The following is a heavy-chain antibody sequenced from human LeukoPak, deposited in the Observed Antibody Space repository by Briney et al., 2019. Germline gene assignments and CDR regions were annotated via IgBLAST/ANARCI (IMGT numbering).Heavy chain of an antibody. CDR2: TRYDGSNK. CDR1: GFTFSSYG. D-gene: IGHD4-23*01. V-gene: IGHV3-30*02. CDR3: ARVRLRWFDY. J-gene: IGHJ4*02. Sequence: PGGSLRLSCAASGFTFSSYGMYWVRQAPGKGLEWVAFTRYDGSNKYYADSVKGRFTISRDNSKNTLYLKMNSLRAEDTAVYYCARVRLRWFDYWGQGTLVTVSS.